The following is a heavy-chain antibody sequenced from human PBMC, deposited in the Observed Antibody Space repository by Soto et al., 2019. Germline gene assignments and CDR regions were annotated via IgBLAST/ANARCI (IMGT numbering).Heavy chain of an antibody. CDR3: TRDAQQLANYGMDV. Sequence: QVQLVESGGNVVQPGRSLRLSCAASGLSFSYHGMHWVRQAPGKGLEWVAHIWAGGNIAYYAYSVKGRFTISSDHSKNTLYLQMNSLGVEDTAVYYCTRDAQQLANYGMDVWGQGTTVTVSS. CDR1: GLSFSYHG. CDR2: IWAGGNIA. V-gene: IGHV3-33*01. D-gene: IGHD6-13*01. J-gene: IGHJ6*02.